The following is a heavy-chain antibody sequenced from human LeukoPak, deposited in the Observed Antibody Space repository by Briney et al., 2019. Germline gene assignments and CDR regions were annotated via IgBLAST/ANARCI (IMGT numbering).Heavy chain of an antibody. Sequence: GGSLRLSCAASGFTFDDYAMHWVRQAPGKGLEWVSGISWNSGSIGYADSVKGRFTISRDNAKNSLYLQMNSLRAEDTALYYCAKSNVKDYDILTGYYDYWGQGTLVTVSS. CDR1: GFTFDDYA. V-gene: IGHV3-9*01. J-gene: IGHJ4*02. CDR2: ISWNSGSI. D-gene: IGHD3-9*01. CDR3: AKSNVKDYDILTGYYDY.